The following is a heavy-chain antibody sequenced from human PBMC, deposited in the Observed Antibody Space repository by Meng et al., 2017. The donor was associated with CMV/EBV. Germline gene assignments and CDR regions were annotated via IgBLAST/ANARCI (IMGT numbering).Heavy chain of an antibody. CDR3: ARGVVTMIVVYDP. V-gene: IGHV4-39*07. CDR2: IYYSGST. Sequence: LRLQSSGPGLVMSSETLSLTCTVAGGSISSSSYYWGWIRHPPGKGLEWIGSIYYSGSTYYNPSLKSRVTISVDTSKNQFSLKLSSVTAADTAVYYCARGVVTMIVVYDPWGQGTLVTVSS. J-gene: IGHJ5*02. D-gene: IGHD3-22*01. CDR1: GGSISSSSYY.